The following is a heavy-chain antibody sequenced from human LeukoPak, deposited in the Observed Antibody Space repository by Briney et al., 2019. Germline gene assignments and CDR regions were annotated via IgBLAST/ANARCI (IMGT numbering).Heavy chain of an antibody. CDR2: INHSGST. CDR3: ARGSGIAAAGTHDY. D-gene: IGHD6-13*01. V-gene: IGHV4-34*01. Sequence: PSGTLSLTCAVYGGSFSGYYWSWIRQPPGKGLEWIGEINHSGSTNYNPSLKSRVTISVDTSKNQFSLKLSSVTAADTAVYYCARGSGIAAAGTHDYWGQGTLVTVSS. CDR1: GGSFSGYY. J-gene: IGHJ4*02.